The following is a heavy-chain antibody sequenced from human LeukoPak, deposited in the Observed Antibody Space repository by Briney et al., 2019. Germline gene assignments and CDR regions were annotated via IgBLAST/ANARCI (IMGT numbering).Heavy chain of an antibody. CDR2: ISYDGSNK. CDR3: AREGIAARDFDY. V-gene: IGHV3-30-3*01. D-gene: IGHD6-6*01. Sequence: GGSLRLSCAASGFTFSSYAMHWVRQAPGKGLEWVAVISYDGSNKYYADSVKGRFTISRDNSKNTLYPQMNSLRAEDTAVYYCAREGIAARDFDYWGQGTLVTVSS. J-gene: IGHJ4*02. CDR1: GFTFSSYA.